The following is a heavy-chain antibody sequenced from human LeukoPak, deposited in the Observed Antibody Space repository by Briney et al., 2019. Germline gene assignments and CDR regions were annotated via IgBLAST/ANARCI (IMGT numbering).Heavy chain of an antibody. Sequence: SETLSLTCAVSGGSISSGDYYWSWIRQPPGKGLEWIGYIYYSGSTYYNPSLKSRVTISVDTSKNQFSLKLSSVTAADTAVYYCARLYSYGYEVVDYWGQGTLVTVSS. D-gene: IGHD5-18*01. CDR3: ARLYSYGYEVVDY. J-gene: IGHJ4*02. V-gene: IGHV4-30-4*01. CDR2: IYYSGST. CDR1: GGSISSGDYY.